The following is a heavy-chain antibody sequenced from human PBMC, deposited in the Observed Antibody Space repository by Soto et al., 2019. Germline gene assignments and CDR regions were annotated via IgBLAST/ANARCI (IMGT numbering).Heavy chain of an antibody. V-gene: IGHV3-49*04. CDR3: TRDSHRGWELPIHHAFDI. D-gene: IGHD1-26*01. CDR1: GFTFGDYA. J-gene: IGHJ3*02. CDR2: IRSKAYGGTT. Sequence: PGGSPRLFCTASGFTFGDYAMSWVRQAPGKGLEWVGFIRSKAYGGTTEYAASVKGRFTISRDDSKSIAYLQMNSLKTEDTAVYYCTRDSHRGWELPIHHAFDIWGQVTMVAV.